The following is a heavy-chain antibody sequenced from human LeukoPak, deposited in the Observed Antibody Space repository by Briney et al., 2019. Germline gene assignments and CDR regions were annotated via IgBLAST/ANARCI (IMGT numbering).Heavy chain of an antibody. CDR1: GVTFGDYA. D-gene: IGHD3-10*01. Sequence: GGSLRLSCTTSGVTFGDYAMTWVRQAPGKGLEWVANMKQDGREQYYVDSVKGRFTISRDNAKNSVHLQMNSLRDEDTAVYYCARGHTRITMLRGSRSAYYFDYWGQGTLVTVSS. V-gene: IGHV3-7*01. CDR3: ARGHTRITMLRGSRSAYYFDY. J-gene: IGHJ4*02. CDR2: MKQDGREQ.